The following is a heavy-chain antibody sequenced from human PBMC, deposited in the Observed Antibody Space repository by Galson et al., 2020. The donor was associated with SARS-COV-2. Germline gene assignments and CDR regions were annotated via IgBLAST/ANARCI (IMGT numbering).Heavy chain of an antibody. J-gene: IGHJ6*02. CDR3: ARALGKGESITMFGVVINYGMDV. D-gene: IGHD3-3*01. CDR1: GFTFSSYA. Sequence: TGGSLRLSCAASGFTFSSYAMHWVRQAPGKGLEWVAVISYDGSNKYYADSVKGRFTISRDNSKNTLYLQMNSLRAEDTAVYYCARALGKGESITMFGVVINYGMDVWGQGTTVTVSS. V-gene: IGHV3-30-3*01. CDR2: ISYDGSNK.